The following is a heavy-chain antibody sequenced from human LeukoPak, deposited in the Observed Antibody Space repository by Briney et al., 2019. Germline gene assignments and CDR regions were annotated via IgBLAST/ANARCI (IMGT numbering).Heavy chain of an antibody. Sequence: GASVKVSCKASGYTFTNYGISWVRQAPGQGLEWMGWISGFNGHTKYAQIFQDRVSMTTDTSTSTAYMELRSLRSDDTAVYYCARHSSWSNYFDYWGQGTLVTVSS. CDR3: ARHSSWSNYFDY. V-gene: IGHV1-18*01. D-gene: IGHD6-13*01. CDR1: GYTFTNYG. CDR2: ISGFNGHT. J-gene: IGHJ4*02.